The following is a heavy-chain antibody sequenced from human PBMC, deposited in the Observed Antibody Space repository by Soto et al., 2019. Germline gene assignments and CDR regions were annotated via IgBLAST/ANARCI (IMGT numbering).Heavy chain of an antibody. CDR2: MYSGGET. D-gene: IGHD2-2*01. Sequence: GGSLRLSCAASGFTVSISYMSWVRQVPGKGLDWVSIMYSGGETYYAASVKGRFTMSRDNSKNTLDLQMTSLTAEDTAVYYCAKRKYCSSTTCFDYWGQGTLVTVSS. CDR3: AKRKYCSSTTCFDY. V-gene: IGHV3-66*01. J-gene: IGHJ4*02. CDR1: GFTVSISY.